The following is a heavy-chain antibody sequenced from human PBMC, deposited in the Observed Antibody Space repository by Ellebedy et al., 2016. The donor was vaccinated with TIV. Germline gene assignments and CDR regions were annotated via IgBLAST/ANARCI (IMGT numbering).Heavy chain of an antibody. CDR3: TARIQLDRGKNWFDP. Sequence: GESLKISXAASGFTFSDYAMTWVRQAPGKGLEWVPSISYTGSKTYYAESVQGRFTISRDNSKSTVSLQMDSLRADDAAVYYCTARIQLDRGKNWFDPWGQGALVTVSS. J-gene: IGHJ5*02. CDR2: ISYTGSKT. CDR1: GFTFSDYA. V-gene: IGHV3-23*01. D-gene: IGHD1-1*01.